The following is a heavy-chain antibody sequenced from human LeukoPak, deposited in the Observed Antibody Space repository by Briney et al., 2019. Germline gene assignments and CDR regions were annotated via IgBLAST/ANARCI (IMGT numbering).Heavy chain of an antibody. J-gene: IGHJ6*02. CDR3: ARGGEEDTVADVLLWFGELPPLYYYYYGMDV. CDR1: GFTFSSYS. Sequence: PGRSLRLSCAASGFTFSSYSMNWVRQAPGKGLEWVSSISSSSSYIYYADSVKGRFTISRDNAKNSLYLQMNSLRAEDTAVYYCARGGEEDTVADVLLWFGELPPLYYYYYGMDVWGQGTTVTVSS. D-gene: IGHD3-10*01. CDR2: ISSSSSYI. V-gene: IGHV3-21*01.